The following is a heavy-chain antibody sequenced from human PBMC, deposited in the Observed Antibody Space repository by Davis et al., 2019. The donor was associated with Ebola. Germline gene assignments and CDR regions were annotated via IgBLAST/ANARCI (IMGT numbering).Heavy chain of an antibody. CDR2: IYYSGST. Sequence: PSETLSLTCTVSGGSISSYYWSWIRQPPGKGLEWIGYIYYSGSTNYNPSLKSRVTISVDTSKNQFSLKLSSVTAADTAVYYCARVRMATVFDYWGQGTLVTVSS. D-gene: IGHD5-24*01. J-gene: IGHJ4*02. V-gene: IGHV4-59*01. CDR3: ARVRMATVFDY. CDR1: GGSISSYY.